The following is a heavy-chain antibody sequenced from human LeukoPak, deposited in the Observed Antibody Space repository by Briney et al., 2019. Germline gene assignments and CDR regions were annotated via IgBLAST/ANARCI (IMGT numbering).Heavy chain of an antibody. CDR2: IYYSGST. Sequence: SETLSLTCTVSGGSISSYHWSWIRQPPGKGLEWIGYIYYSGSTNHNPSLKSRVTISVDTSKNQFSLKLSSVTAADTAVYYCARTRITMVRGPLGWFDPWGQGTLVTVSS. CDR3: ARTRITMVRGPLGWFDP. J-gene: IGHJ5*02. V-gene: IGHV4-59*08. D-gene: IGHD3-10*01. CDR1: GGSISSYH.